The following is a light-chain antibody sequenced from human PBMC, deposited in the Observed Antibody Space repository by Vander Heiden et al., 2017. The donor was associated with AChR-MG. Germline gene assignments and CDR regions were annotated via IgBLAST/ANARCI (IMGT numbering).Light chain of an antibody. Sequence: DIQMTQSPSTLSASVGDRVTITCRASQSIGRWLAWYQMKPGKAPKLLIYKASNLENGVPSRFSGSGSGTEFTVTIDSLQPDDFATYYCHQYSNYSTFGQGTKVEIK. CDR2: KAS. J-gene: IGKJ1*01. CDR1: QSIGRW. V-gene: IGKV1-5*03. CDR3: HQYSNYST.